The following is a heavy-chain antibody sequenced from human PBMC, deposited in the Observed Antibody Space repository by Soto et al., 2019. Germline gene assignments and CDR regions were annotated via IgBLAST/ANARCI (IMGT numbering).Heavy chain of an antibody. J-gene: IGHJ6*02. Sequence: SETLSLTCAVYGGSFNGYYWSWIRQPPGKGLEWIGEINHSGSTNYNPSLKSRVTISVDTSKNQFSLKLSSVTAADTAVYYCARGGTYYDFWSGYFYYGMDVWGQGTTVTVSS. CDR2: INHSGST. CDR1: GGSFNGYY. CDR3: ARGGTYYDFWSGYFYYGMDV. V-gene: IGHV4-34*01. D-gene: IGHD3-3*01.